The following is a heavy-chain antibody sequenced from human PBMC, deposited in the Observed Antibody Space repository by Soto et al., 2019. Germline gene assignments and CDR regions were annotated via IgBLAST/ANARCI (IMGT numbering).Heavy chain of an antibody. J-gene: IGHJ4*02. V-gene: IGHV4-39*01. D-gene: IGHD1-26*01. Sequence: QLQLQESGPGLVKPSETLSLTCTVSGDSISSSSYYWGWIRQPPGKGLEGIGSIYYCGSPYYNPSLKSRITISEDTSKNQFSRELSSVTAADPAVYYCASVGKIVGASFDYWGQGTMVTVSS. CDR2: IYYCGSP. CDR1: GDSISSSSYY. CDR3: ASVGKIVGASFDY.